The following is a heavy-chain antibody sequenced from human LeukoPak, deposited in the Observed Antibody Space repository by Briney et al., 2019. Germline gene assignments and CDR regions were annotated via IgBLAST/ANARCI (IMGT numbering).Heavy chain of an antibody. Sequence: GGSLRLSCAASGFTFSNYAMSWVRQAPGKGLEWVSAIRGRGDSTYYADPVMGRFAISRDNSKNTLYLQLNYLRAEDTAVYYCAKEDYDSSGGFDSWGQGTLVTVSS. CDR3: AKEDYDSSGGFDS. V-gene: IGHV3-23*01. D-gene: IGHD3-22*01. J-gene: IGHJ4*02. CDR2: IRGRGDST. CDR1: GFTFSNYA.